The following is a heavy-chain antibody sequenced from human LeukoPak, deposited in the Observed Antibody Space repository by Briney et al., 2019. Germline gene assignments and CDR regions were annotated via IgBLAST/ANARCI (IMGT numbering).Heavy chain of an antibody. V-gene: IGHV4-39*01. D-gene: IGHD3-10*01. CDR2: ISYSGTT. CDR3: ARHLLWFGDLKYYFDY. Sequence: PSETLSLTCTVSGGSISSSSYYWGWIRQPPGKGLEWIGSISYSGTTYYNPSLKSRVTISVDTSKNQFSLKLSSVTAADTAVYYCARHLLWFGDLKYYFDYWGQGTLVTVSS. J-gene: IGHJ4*02. CDR1: GGSISSSSYY.